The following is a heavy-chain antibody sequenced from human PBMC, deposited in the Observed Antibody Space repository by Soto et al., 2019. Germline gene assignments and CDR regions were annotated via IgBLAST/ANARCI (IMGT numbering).Heavy chain of an antibody. CDR3: ASHIAARPGAFDI. CDR2: INAGNGNT. J-gene: IGHJ3*02. Sequence: GASVKVSCKASGYTFTSYAMQWVRQAPGQRREWMGWINAGNGNTKYSQKFQGRVTITRDTSASTAYMELSSLRSEDTAVYYCASHIAARPGAFDIWGQGXMVTVS. D-gene: IGHD6-6*01. V-gene: IGHV1-3*01. CDR1: GYTFTSYA.